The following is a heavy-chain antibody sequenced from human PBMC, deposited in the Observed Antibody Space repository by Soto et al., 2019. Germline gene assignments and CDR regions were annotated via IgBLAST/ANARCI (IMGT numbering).Heavy chain of an antibody. CDR2: INAGNGNT. V-gene: IGHV1-3*01. CDR1: GYTFTSYA. D-gene: IGHD6-13*01. CDR3: ASLGIAAAGRGY. Sequence: QVQLVQSGAEVKKPGASVKVSCKASGYTFTSYAMHWVRQAPGQRLEWMGWINAGNGNTKYSQKFQGRVTITRDTSASTAYMELSSLRAEDTAVYYCASLGIAAAGRGYWGQGTLVTVSS. J-gene: IGHJ4*02.